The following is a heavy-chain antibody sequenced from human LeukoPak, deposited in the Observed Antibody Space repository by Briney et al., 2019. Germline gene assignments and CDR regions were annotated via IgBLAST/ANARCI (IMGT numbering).Heavy chain of an antibody. D-gene: IGHD3-10*02. CDR3: AELGITMIGGV. V-gene: IGHV3-23*01. CDR1: GFTFSSSA. CDR2: ISGGGGST. J-gene: IGHJ6*04. Sequence: GGSLRLSCAASGFTFSSSAMSWVRQAPGKGLEWLSTISGGGGSTYYADSVKGRFTISRDNSKNSLYLQMNSLRAEDTAVYYCAELGITMIGGVWGKGTTVTISS.